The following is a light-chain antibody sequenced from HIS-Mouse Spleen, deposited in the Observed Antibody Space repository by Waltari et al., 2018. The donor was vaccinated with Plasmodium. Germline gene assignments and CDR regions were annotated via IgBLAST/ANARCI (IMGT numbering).Light chain of an antibody. CDR3: QQYYSFPFT. J-gene: IGKJ3*01. CDR2: AAS. CDR1: QGIRSY. V-gene: IGKV1D-8*02. Sequence: AIWMTQSPSLHSASTGDRVTISCRMSQGIRSYLAWYQQKPGKAPELLIYAASTLQSGVPSRFSGSGSGTDFTLTISCLQSEDFATYYCQQYYSFPFTFGPGTKVDIK.